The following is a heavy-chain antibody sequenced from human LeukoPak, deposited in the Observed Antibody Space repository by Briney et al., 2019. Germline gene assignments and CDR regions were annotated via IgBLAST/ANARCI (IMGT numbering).Heavy chain of an antibody. V-gene: IGHV4-4*07. D-gene: IGHD4-17*01. CDR1: GGSISTYK. J-gene: IGHJ5*02. Sequence: SETLSLTCTVSGGSISTYKWSWIRQPAGKGLEWIGRVFTSGSTNYNPSLKSRVTMSLDTPKNQFSLKLSSLTAADTAVYYCARGENYFDPWGQGTLVTVSS. CDR2: VFTSGST. CDR3: ARGENYFDP.